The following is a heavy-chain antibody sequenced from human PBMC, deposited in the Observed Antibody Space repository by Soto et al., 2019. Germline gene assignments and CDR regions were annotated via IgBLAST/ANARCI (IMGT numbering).Heavy chain of an antibody. V-gene: IGHV3-23*01. J-gene: IGHJ4*02. CDR1: GFTFSSYT. CDR2: ISGSGGST. Sequence: GGSLRLSCAASGFTFSSYTMSWVRQAPGKGLEWVSAISGSGGSTYYADSVKGRFTISRDNSKNTLYLQMNSLRAEDTAVYYCAKDRPEILEAAVDYWAREPWSPSPQ. D-gene: IGHD6-13*01. CDR3: AKDRPEILEAAVDY.